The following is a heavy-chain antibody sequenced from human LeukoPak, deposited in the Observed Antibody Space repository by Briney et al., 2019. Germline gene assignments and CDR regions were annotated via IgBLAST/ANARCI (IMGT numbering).Heavy chain of an antibody. J-gene: IGHJ5*02. CDR2: ISYDGSNS. CDR3: ARDSYDYVWGSYRYFIGVRPPYNWFDP. V-gene: IGHV3-33*05. Sequence: GGSLRLSCAASGFTFSSYGMHWVRQAPGKGLEWVAVISYDGSNSYYADSVKGRFTISRGNAKNSLYLQMNSLRAEDTALYYCARDSYDYVWGSYRYFIGVRPPYNWFDPWGQGTLVTVSS. D-gene: IGHD3-16*02. CDR1: GFTFSSYG.